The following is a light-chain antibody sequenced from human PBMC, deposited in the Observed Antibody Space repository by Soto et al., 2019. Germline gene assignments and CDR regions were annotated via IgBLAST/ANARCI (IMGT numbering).Light chain of an antibody. CDR3: RSYSSTTTLVV. Sequence: QSALTQPASVSGSPGQSITISCTGTSSDIGGYNYVSWYQQHPGKAPKLMIYEVSNRPSGVSNRFSGSKSGNTASLTISGLQAEDEGDYYCRSYSSTTTLVVFGGGTKLTVL. CDR1: SSDIGGYNY. V-gene: IGLV2-14*01. J-gene: IGLJ2*01. CDR2: EVS.